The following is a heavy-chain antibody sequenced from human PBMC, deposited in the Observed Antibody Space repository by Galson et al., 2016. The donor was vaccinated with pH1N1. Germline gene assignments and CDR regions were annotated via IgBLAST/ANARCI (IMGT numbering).Heavy chain of an antibody. CDR2: IDWDDEK. CDR1: GFSLRTFGVR. J-gene: IGHJ6*02. CDR3: ARMGVASGGRYSYGMDV. Sequence: PALVKPTQTLKLTCTFSGFSLRTFGVRVSWIRQSPGKALEWLARIDWDDEKFYSPSLKTRLTISKDTSKDQVVLTMTNMDPVDTGTYYCARMGVASGGRYSYGMDVWDQGTTVTVSS. V-gene: IGHV2-70*04. D-gene: IGHD3-10*01.